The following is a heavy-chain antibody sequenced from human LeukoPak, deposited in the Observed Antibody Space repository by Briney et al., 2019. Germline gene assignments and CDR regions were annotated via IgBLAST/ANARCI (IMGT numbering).Heavy chain of an antibody. J-gene: IGHJ4*02. V-gene: IGHV4-39*07. CDR1: GGSMSSGNYY. CDR3: VRDLGMTDFDF. CDR2: IHYGGTT. D-gene: IGHD7-27*01. Sequence: SETLSLTCTVSGGSMSSGNYYWGWIRQPPGKGLEWIGSIHYGGTTYYNPSLNSRVTMSVDTSKSHFSLKLRSVTAADTAVYYRVRDLGMTDFDFWGQGTLVTVSS.